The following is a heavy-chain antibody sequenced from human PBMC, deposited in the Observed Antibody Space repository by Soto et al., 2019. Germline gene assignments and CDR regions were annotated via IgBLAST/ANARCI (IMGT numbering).Heavy chain of an antibody. CDR3: ARPGPERWLQPDAFDI. D-gene: IGHD5-12*01. CDR1: GFTFSSYG. Sequence: GGSLRLSCAASGFTFSSYGMHWVRQAPGKGLEWVAVISYDGSNKYYADSVKGRFTISRDNSKNTLYLQMNSLRAEDTAVYYCARPGPERWLQPDAFDIWGQGTMVTVSS. CDR2: ISYDGSNK. J-gene: IGHJ3*02. V-gene: IGHV3-30*03.